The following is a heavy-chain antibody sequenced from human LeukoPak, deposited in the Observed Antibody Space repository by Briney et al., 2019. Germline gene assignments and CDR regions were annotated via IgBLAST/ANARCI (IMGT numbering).Heavy chain of an antibody. CDR1: GGSISSYY. CDR3: TRHSGGHDYGFDWLDP. V-gene: IGHV4-59*08. Sequence: PSETLSLTCTVSGGSISSYYWSWIRQPPGKGLEWIGFIYNSGTTDYNPSLKSRVSISLDMSKNQVSMRLTSVTAADTAVYYCTRHSGGHDYGFDWLDPWGQGILVTVSS. CDR2: IYNSGTT. J-gene: IGHJ5*02. D-gene: IGHD3-10*01.